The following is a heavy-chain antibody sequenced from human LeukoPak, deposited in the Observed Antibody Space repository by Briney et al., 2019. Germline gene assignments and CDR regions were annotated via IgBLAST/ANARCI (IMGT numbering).Heavy chain of an antibody. CDR2: INEDGSST. CDR1: GYTFSTYW. D-gene: IGHD2-15*01. V-gene: IGHV3-74*01. Sequence: GGSLRLSCAASGYTFSTYWMHWVRQGPGKGLVWVSRINEDGSSTSYAESVRGRFTISRDNAKNTLYLQMNSLRAEDTAVYYCARDQEAADFDYWGQGTLVTVSS. J-gene: IGHJ4*02. CDR3: ARDQEAADFDY.